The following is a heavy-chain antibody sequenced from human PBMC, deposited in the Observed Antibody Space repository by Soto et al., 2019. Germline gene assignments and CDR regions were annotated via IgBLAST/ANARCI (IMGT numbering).Heavy chain of an antibody. V-gene: IGHV3-30*03. CDR1: GFTFSTYG. Sequence: QVQLVESGGGVVQPGRSLRLSCAASGFTFSTYGMHWVRQAPGKGLGWVAVISQDGTNRYYADSVKGRFTISRDNDKKRLLLQMDSVRTEDTAVFYCAGEWAAVAGTYVVAVWGQGTMVTVSS. CDR3: AGEWAAVAGTYVVAV. D-gene: IGHD6-19*01. CDR2: ISQDGTNR. J-gene: IGHJ3*01.